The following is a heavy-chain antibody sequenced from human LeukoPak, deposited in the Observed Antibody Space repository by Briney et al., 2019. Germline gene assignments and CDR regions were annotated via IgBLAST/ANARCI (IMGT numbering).Heavy chain of an antibody. CDR3: ARVWGRRITIFGVVTAPLDV. CDR2: INPNSGGT. V-gene: IGHV1-2*02. CDR1: GYTFTGYS. D-gene: IGHD3-3*01. J-gene: IGHJ6*04. Sequence: ASVKVSCEASGYTFTGYSMHWVRQAPGQGLEWMGWINPNSGGTNYAQKFQGRVTMTSDTSISTAYMEPSRLRSDDTAVYYCARVWGRRITIFGVVTAPLDVWGKGTTVTVSS.